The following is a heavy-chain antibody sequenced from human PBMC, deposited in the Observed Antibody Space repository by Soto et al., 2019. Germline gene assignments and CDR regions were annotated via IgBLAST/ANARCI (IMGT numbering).Heavy chain of an antibody. V-gene: IGHV5-51*01. D-gene: IGHD3-22*01. Sequence: GESLKISCKGSGYSFSRYWIAWVRQTPGKGLEWMGLIYPGDSDTRYSPSFQGQATISADKSIPTAYLQWSSLKDSDTAIYYCERDRFSADSSGPQSWGQGNLVPVSS. CDR3: ERDRFSADSSGPQS. CDR2: IYPGDSDT. CDR1: GYSFSRYW. J-gene: IGHJ5*02.